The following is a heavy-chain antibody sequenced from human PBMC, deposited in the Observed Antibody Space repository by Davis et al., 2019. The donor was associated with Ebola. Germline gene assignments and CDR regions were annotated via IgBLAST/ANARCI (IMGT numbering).Heavy chain of an antibody. V-gene: IGHV1-2*02. CDR2: INPNSGGT. J-gene: IGHJ6*02. CDR1: GYTFTGYY. Sequence: AASVKVSCKASGYTFTGYYMHWVRQAPGQGLEWMGWINPNSGGTNYAQKFQGRVTMTRDTSTSTVYMELSSLRSEDTAVYYCSRDDYGDTYYGMDVWGQGTTVTVSS. CDR3: SRDDYGDTYYGMDV. D-gene: IGHD4-17*01.